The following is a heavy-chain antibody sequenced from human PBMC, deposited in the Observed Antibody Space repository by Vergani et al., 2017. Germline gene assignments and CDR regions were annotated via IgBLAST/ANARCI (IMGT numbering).Heavy chain of an antibody. V-gene: IGHV2-26*01. J-gene: IGHJ6*03. Sequence: QVTLKESGPVLVKPTETLTLTCTVSGFSLSNARMGVSWIRQPPGKALEWLAHIFSNDEKSYSTSLKSRLTISKNPSKSQVVLTMTNMDPVDTATYYCARIEIVVVPAAITTVYYYYYMDVWGKGTTVTVSS. CDR1: GFSLSNARMG. CDR3: ARIEIVVVPAAITTVYYYYYMDV. CDR2: IFSNDEK. D-gene: IGHD2-2*01.